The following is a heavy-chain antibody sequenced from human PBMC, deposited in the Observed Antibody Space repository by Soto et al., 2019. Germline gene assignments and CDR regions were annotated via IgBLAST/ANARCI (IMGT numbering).Heavy chain of an antibody. CDR3: TKYSGTSSAPAA. Sequence: EVQLVESGGGLVQPGGSLKLSCAASGFSFSDSAMHWVRQASGKGLEWVGRIGSKGQNYATTYAASVKGRFIISTDESKNTAHLQMNSLKPEDTVVYYCTKYSGTSSAPAALGQGTLVTVSS. D-gene: IGHD1-26*01. J-gene: IGHJ5*02. CDR1: GFSFSDSA. V-gene: IGHV3-73*02. CDR2: IGSKGQNYAT.